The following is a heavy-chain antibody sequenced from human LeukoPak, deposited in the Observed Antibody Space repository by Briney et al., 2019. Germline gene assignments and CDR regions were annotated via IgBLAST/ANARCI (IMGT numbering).Heavy chain of an antibody. J-gene: IGHJ4*02. CDR3: AKDVSHSYGYGGLDY. CDR1: GFTFSSYW. V-gene: IGHV3-30*02. CDR2: IRYDGSNK. D-gene: IGHD5-18*01. Sequence: GGSLRLSCAASGFTFSSYWMSWVRQAPGKGLEWVAFIRYDGSNKYYADSVKGRFTISRDNSKNTLYLQMNSLRAEDTAVYYCAKDVSHSYGYGGLDYWGQGTLVTVSS.